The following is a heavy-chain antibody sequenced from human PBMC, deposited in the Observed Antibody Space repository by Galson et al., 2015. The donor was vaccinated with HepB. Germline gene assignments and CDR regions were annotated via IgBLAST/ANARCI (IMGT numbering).Heavy chain of an antibody. D-gene: IGHD6-13*01. CDR3: SRDQSWLFDP. Sequence: CAISGDSVSSNSAAWNWIRQSPSRGLEWLGRTYYRSKWYNDYAVSVKSRIIINADTSKNQFSLQLNSVTPEDTAVYYCSRDQSWLFDPWGQGTLVTASS. CDR1: GDSVSSNSAA. V-gene: IGHV6-1*01. CDR2: TYYRSKWYN. J-gene: IGHJ5*02.